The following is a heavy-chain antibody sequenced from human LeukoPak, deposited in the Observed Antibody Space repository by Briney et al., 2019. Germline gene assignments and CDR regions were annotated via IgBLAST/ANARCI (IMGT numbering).Heavy chain of an antibody. CDR3: AGGSGYGDPYNWFDP. CDR2: ISSSGSTI. Sequence: GGSLRLSCAASGFTFSDYAMNWVRQAPGKGLEWVSYISSSGSTIYYADSVKGRFTISRDNAKNSLYLQMNSLRAEDTAVYYCAGGSGYGDPYNWFDPWGQGTLVTVSS. J-gene: IGHJ5*02. D-gene: IGHD4-17*01. V-gene: IGHV3-11*04. CDR1: GFTFSDYA.